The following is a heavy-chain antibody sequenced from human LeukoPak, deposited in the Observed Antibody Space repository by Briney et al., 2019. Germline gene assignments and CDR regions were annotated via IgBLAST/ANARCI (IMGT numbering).Heavy chain of an antibody. CDR1: GGSFSGYY. J-gene: IGHJ4*02. CDR3: ARSSGWYSYYFDY. Sequence: SETLSLTCAVYGGSFSGYYWSWIRQPPGKGLEWIGEINHSGSTNYNPSLKSRVTISVDTSKNQFSLKLSSVTAADMAVYYCARSSGWYSYYFDYWGQGTLVTVSS. V-gene: IGHV4-34*01. D-gene: IGHD6-19*01. CDR2: INHSGST.